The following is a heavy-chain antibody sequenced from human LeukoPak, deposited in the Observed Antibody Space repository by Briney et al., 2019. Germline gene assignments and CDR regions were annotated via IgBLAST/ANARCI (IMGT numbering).Heavy chain of an antibody. Sequence: GGSLRLSCAASGFTFSSYGMHWVRQAPGKGLEWVAVISYDGSNKYYADSVKGRFTISRDNSKNTLYLQMNSLRAEDTAVHYCAKAPDSGYGMDVWGQGTTVTVSS. CDR1: GFTFSSYG. CDR2: ISYDGSNK. CDR3: AKAPDSGYGMDV. V-gene: IGHV3-30*18. D-gene: IGHD2-21*02. J-gene: IGHJ6*02.